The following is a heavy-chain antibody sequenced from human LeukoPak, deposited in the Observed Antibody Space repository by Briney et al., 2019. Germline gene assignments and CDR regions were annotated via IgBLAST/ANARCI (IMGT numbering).Heavy chain of an antibody. CDR1: GGSISSSSYY. CDR3: AREVLIGDYGSGSYYMRSPNWFDP. J-gene: IGHJ5*02. Sequence: MSSETLSLTCTVSGGSISSSSYYWGWIRQPPGKGLEWIGSIYYSGSTYYNPSLKSRVTISVDTSKNQFSLKLSSVTAADTAVYYCAREVLIGDYGSGSYYMRSPNWFDPWGQGTLVTVSS. V-gene: IGHV4-39*07. CDR2: IYYSGST. D-gene: IGHD3-10*01.